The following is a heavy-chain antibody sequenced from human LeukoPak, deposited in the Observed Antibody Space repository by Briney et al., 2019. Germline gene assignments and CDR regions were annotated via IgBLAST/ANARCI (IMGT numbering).Heavy chain of an antibody. CDR2: IYYTGNT. Sequence: PSETLSLTCTVSGGSISSFYWSWIRQPPGKGLEWIGYIYYTGNTNYNPSLKSRVTISVDTSKNQFSLKLSSVTAADTAVYYCARPQRPYSSGWYEGPFDYWGQGALVTVSS. D-gene: IGHD6-19*01. CDR1: GGSISSFY. CDR3: ARPQRPYSSGWYEGPFDY. V-gene: IGHV4-59*01. J-gene: IGHJ4*02.